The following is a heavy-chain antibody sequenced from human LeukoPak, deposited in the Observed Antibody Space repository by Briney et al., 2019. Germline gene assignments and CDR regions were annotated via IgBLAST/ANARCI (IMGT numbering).Heavy chain of an antibody. CDR1: GFTFGDYA. V-gene: IGHV3-49*04. CDR2: IRSKAYGGTT. Sequence: GGSLRLSCTASGFTFGDYAMSWVRQALGKGLEWVGFIRSKAYGGTTEYAASVKGRFTISRDDSKGIAHLQMNSLKTEDTAVYYCTRGPADFDYWGQGTLVTVSS. J-gene: IGHJ4*02. CDR3: TRGPADFDY.